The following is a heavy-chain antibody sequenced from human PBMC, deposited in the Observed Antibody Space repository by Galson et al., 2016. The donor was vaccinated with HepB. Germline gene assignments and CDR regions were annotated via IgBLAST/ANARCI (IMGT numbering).Heavy chain of an antibody. CDR1: GFSFSNHG. CDR3: AKDLRGYYDFLFGMDV. D-gene: IGHD3-3*01. CDR2: ISYDGNNK. Sequence: SLRLSCAASGFSFSNHGMHWVRQAPGKGLGWVAFISYDGNNKYYADSVKGRFTISRGNSKNTLFLQMNSPRAEDTAVYYCAKDLRGYYDFLFGMDVWGQGTTVTVSS. J-gene: IGHJ6*02. V-gene: IGHV3-30*18.